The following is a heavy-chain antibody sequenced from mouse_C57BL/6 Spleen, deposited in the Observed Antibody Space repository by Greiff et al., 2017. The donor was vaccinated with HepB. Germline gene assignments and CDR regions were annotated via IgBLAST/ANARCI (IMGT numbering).Heavy chain of an antibody. CDR2: INPNNGGT. CDR3: ARRSGTRYYFDY. Sequence: VQLKQSGPELVKPGASVKIPCKASGYTFTDYNMDWVKQSHGKSLEWIGDINPNNGGTIYNQKFKGKATLTVDKSSSTAYMELRSLTSDDTAVYYCARRSGTRYYFDYWGQGTTLTVSS. D-gene: IGHD4-1*01. J-gene: IGHJ2*01. V-gene: IGHV1-18*01. CDR1: GYTFTDYN.